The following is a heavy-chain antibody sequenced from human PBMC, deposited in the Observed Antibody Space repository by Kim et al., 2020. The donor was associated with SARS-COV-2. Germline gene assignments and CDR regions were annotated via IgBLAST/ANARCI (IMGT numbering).Heavy chain of an antibody. CDR1: GGSISSGGYY. D-gene: IGHD6-13*01. J-gene: IGHJ4*02. CDR2: IYYSGST. Sequence: SETLSLTCTVSGGSISSGGYYWSWIRQHPGKGLEWIGYIYYSGSTYYNPSLKSRVTISVDTSKNQFSLKLSSVTAADTAVYYCARVWGYRQRLRFDYWGQGTLVTVSS. CDR3: ARVWGYRQRLRFDY. V-gene: IGHV4-31*03.